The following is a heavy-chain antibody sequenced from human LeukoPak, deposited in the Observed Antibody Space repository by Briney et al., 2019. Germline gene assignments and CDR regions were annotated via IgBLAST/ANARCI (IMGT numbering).Heavy chain of an antibody. CDR2: IYYSGST. Sequence: SETLSLTCTVSGGSISSSSYYWGWIRQPPGKGLEWIGSIYYSGSTYYNPSLKSRVTISVDTSKNQFSLKLSSVTAADTAVYYCARVRGKTYYYDSSGYSTHYFDYWGQGTLVTVSS. CDR1: GGSISSSSYY. V-gene: IGHV4-39*07. CDR3: ARVRGKTYYYDSSGYSTHYFDY. D-gene: IGHD3-22*01. J-gene: IGHJ4*02.